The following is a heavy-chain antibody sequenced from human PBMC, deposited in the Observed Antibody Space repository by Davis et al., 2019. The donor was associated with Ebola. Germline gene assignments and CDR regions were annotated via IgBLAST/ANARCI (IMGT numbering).Heavy chain of an antibody. J-gene: IGHJ5*02. CDR2: IDYLGRS. V-gene: IGHV4-34*01. CDR3: ARGSLYCWFDP. D-gene: IGHD2-15*01. CDR1: GGSLTTYY. Sequence: MPSETLSLTCAVYGGSLTTYYWTWIRQPPGKGLEWIGQIDYLGRSTYNPSLKSRITISVDTSKNQFSLKLSSVTAADTAVYYCARGSLYCWFDPWGQGTLVTVSS.